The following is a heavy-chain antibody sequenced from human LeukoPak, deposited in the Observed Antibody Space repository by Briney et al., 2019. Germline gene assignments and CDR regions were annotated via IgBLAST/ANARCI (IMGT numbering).Heavy chain of an antibody. CDR3: ARDDGAARPDLKGPAV. CDR2: IIPIFGTA. D-gene: IGHD6-6*01. V-gene: IGHV1-69*01. CDR1: GGTFSSYA. Sequence: APVKVSCKASGGTFSSYAISWVRQAPGQGLEWMGGIIPIFGTANYAQKFQGRVTITADESTSTAYMELSSLRSEDTAVYYCARDDGAARPDLKGPAVWGQGTLVTVSS. J-gene: IGHJ4*02.